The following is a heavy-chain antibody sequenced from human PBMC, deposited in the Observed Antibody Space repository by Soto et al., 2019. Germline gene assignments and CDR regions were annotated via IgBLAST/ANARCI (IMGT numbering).Heavy chain of an antibody. Sequence: QVQLVQSGAEVKKPGASVKVSCKASGYTFTGHYIHWVRQAPGQGPEWMGEISPVTGGAKYAQKFQGRVTMTRDTSITTVYMELTNLSPDDTAVYYCGRDRGAAVYWFDPWGQGTLVTVSS. D-gene: IGHD6-13*01. CDR1: GYTFTGHY. CDR3: GRDRGAAVYWFDP. CDR2: ISPVTGGA. J-gene: IGHJ5*02. V-gene: IGHV1-2*02.